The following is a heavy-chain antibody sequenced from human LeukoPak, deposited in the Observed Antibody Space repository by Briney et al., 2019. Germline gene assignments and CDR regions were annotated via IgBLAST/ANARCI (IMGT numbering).Heavy chain of an antibody. D-gene: IGHD1-26*01. J-gene: IGHJ4*02. V-gene: IGHV3-7*01. Sequence: GGSLRLSCAASGFTFRSYWLSWVRQAPGKGLEWVANIKQDGSEKYYVDSVKGRFTISRDNAKNSLYLQMNSLRAEDTAVYYCARVQWELRGVGSYFDYWGQGTLVTVSS. CDR2: IKQDGSEK. CDR3: ARVQWELRGVGSYFDY. CDR1: GFTFRSYW.